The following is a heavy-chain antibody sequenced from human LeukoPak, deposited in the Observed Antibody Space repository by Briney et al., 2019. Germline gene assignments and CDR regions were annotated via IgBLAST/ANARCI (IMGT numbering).Heavy chain of an antibody. J-gene: IGHJ4*02. V-gene: IGHV1-2*02. CDR2: INPNSGGT. Sequence: GASVKVSCKASGYTFTGYYMHWVRQAPGQGLEWMGWINPNSGGTKYAQQFQGRVTMTRDTSISTAYMELARLSSDDTAVYYCARGVGVGSAGAGFDYWGQGTLVTVSS. D-gene: IGHD3-3*01. CDR3: ARGVGVGSAGAGFDY. CDR1: GYTFTGYY.